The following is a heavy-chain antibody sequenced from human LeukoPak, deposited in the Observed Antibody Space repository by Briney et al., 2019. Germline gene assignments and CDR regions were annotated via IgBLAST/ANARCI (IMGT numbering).Heavy chain of an antibody. CDR2: IWSDGSDK. Sequence: PGGSLRLSCAASGFTFSHYGMHWVRQTPGAWLEWVAVIWSDGSDKYYAKSVKGRFTISRDNSKNSLFLQMNSLRAEDTAVYYCAKDAQRGFDYSNSLQNWGQGILVTVSS. D-gene: IGHD4-11*01. V-gene: IGHV3-33*06. CDR3: AKDAQRGFDYSNSLQN. CDR1: GFTFSHYG. J-gene: IGHJ1*01.